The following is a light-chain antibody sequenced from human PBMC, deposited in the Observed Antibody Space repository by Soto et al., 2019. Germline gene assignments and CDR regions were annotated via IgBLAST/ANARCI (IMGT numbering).Light chain of an antibody. CDR1: QSVAANY. Sequence: EVVLTQSPGTLSLSPGERATLSCRASQSVAANYLAWYQQKRFQAPRLLIYGASSKATGSPDRFSGSGSGTYFTLTISRLAPDDFSVYYCHQYGTAPLTFGHGTKVDIK. CDR2: GAS. J-gene: IGKJ3*01. CDR3: HQYGTAPLT. V-gene: IGKV3-20*01.